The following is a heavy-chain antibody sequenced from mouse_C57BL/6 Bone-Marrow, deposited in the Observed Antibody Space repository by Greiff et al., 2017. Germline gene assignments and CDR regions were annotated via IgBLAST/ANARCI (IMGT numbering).Heavy chain of an antibody. V-gene: IGHV1-9*01. D-gene: IGHD1-1*02. Sequence: VQLQQSGAELMKPGASVKLSCKATGYTFTGYWIEWVKQRPGHGLEWIGEILPGSGSTNYNVKFKGKATFTADTSSNTAYMQLSSLTTEDSAIYYCARRRWAWFAYWGQGTLVTVSA. CDR1: GYTFTGYW. J-gene: IGHJ3*01. CDR3: ARRRWAWFAY. CDR2: ILPGSGST.